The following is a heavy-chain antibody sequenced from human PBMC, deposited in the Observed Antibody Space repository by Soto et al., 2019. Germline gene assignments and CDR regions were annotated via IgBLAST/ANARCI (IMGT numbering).Heavy chain of an antibody. V-gene: IGHV4-39*01. D-gene: IGHD3-16*01. J-gene: IGHJ4*02. CDR1: DDSINSDKYY. CDR3: ARLGGLATISYYFDF. CDR2: IYYRGNA. Sequence: SETLSLTCSVSDDSINSDKYYWGWIRQPPGKGLERIGSIYYRGNAYYNPSLQTRVTISLDKSKSQFSLKLNSVTAADSAVYFCARLGGLATISYYFDFWGPGALVTVSS.